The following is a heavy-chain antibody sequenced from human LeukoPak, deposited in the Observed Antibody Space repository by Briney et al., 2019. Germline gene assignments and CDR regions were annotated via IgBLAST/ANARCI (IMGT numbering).Heavy chain of an antibody. J-gene: IGHJ6*02. V-gene: IGHV4-31*03. Sequence: SQTLSLTCTVSGGSISSGGYYWSWIRQHPGKGLEWIGYIYYSGSTYYNPSLKSRVTISVDTSKNQFSLKLSSVTAADTAVYYCARFKHTSMHYYDSTAPGGMDVWGQGTTVTVSS. D-gene: IGHD3-22*01. CDR1: GGSISSGGYY. CDR2: IYYSGST. CDR3: ARFKHTSMHYYDSTAPGGMDV.